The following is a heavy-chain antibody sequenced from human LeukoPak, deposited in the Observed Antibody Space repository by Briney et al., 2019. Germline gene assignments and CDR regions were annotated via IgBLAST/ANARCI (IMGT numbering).Heavy chain of an antibody. CDR2: IYTSGST. D-gene: IGHD3-22*01. V-gene: IGHV4-61*02. CDR1: GGSISSGSYY. Sequence: PSETLSLTCTVSGGSISSGSYYWSWIRQPAGKGLEWIVRIYTSGSTNYNPSLKSRVTISVDTSKNQFSLKLSSVTAADTAVYYCARGRYYYDSSGYYSNWFDPWGQGTLVTVSS. J-gene: IGHJ5*02. CDR3: ARGRYYYDSSGYYSNWFDP.